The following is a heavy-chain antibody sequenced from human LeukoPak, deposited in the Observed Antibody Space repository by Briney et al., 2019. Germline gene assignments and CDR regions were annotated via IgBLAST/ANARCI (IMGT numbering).Heavy chain of an antibody. Sequence: PETLSLTCAVYGGSFSGYYWSWVRPPPGKGLEWIGEINHSGSTNYNPYLKSRVTISVDTSKNQFSLKLSSVTAADTAVYYCCSYGLDAFDIWGQGTMVTVSS. CDR1: GGSFSGYY. CDR3: CSYGLDAFDI. D-gene: IGHD2-15*01. J-gene: IGHJ3*02. V-gene: IGHV4-34*01. CDR2: INHSGST.